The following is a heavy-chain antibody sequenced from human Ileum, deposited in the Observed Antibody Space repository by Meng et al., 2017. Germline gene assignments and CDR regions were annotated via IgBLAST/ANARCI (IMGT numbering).Heavy chain of an antibody. Sequence: GESLKISCKGSGYSFTKYWIGLVRQMPGKGLEWMGIIYPGDSDTKYSPSFQGQVTISADRSISTAYLQWSSLKASDSGIYYCVRLLGYCSGGTCYSYYYYGMDVWGQGTTVTVSS. CDR2: IYPGDSDT. CDR1: GYSFTKYW. V-gene: IGHV5-51*01. J-gene: IGHJ6*02. D-gene: IGHD2-15*01. CDR3: VRLLGYCSGGTCYSYYYYGMDV.